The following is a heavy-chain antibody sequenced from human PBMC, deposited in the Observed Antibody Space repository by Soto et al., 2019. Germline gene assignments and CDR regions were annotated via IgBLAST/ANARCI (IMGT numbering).Heavy chain of an antibody. V-gene: IGHV3-30*03. J-gene: IGHJ6*02. CDR2: ISYDGSNK. CDR3: AGTITMVPRAWYYYGMDV. CDR1: GFTFSSYG. D-gene: IGHD3-10*01. Sequence: SLRLSCAASGFTFSSYGMHWVRQAPGKGLEWVAVISYDGSNKYYADSVKGRFTISRDNSKNTLYLQMNSLRAEDTAVYYCAGTITMVPRAWYYYGMDVWGQGXTVTVYS.